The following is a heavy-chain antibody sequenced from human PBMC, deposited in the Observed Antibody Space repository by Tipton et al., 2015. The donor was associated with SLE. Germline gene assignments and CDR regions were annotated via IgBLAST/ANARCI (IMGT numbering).Heavy chain of an antibody. D-gene: IGHD2-21*01. J-gene: IGHJ5*02. V-gene: IGHV4-59*01. CDR1: GDSLSSSY. CDR3: ARERGQLIDL. Sequence: TLSLTCTVSGDSLSSSYWNWIRQAPGKTLEWIGYVSDSGRPTYHPSLERRVTMSVDTSKKQISLKVKSVTTADTAVYFCARERGQLIDLWGPGTLVTVSS. CDR2: VSDSGRP.